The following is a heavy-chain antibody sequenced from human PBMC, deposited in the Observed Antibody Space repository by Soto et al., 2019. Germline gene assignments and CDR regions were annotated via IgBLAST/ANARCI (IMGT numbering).Heavy chain of an antibody. CDR1: GGTFSSYA. CDR2: IIPIFGTA. D-gene: IGHD3-22*01. Sequence: ASVKVSCKASGGTFSSYAISWVRQAPGQGLEWMGGIIPIFGTANYAQKFQGRVTITADESTSTAYMELSSLRSEDTAVYYCAERDYYDSSGAGYGMDVWGKGTTVTVSS. J-gene: IGHJ6*04. V-gene: IGHV1-69*13. CDR3: AERDYYDSSGAGYGMDV.